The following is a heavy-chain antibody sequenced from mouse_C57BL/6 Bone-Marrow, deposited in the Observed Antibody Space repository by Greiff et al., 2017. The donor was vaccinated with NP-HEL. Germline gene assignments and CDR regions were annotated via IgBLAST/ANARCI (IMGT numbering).Heavy chain of an antibody. J-gene: IGHJ3*01. Sequence: VQLQQSGTVLARPGASVKMSCKTSGYTFTSYWMHWVKQRPGQGLEWIGAIYPGNSDTSYNQKFKGKANLTAVTSASTAYMELSSLTNEDSAVYYCTRDDYDVKAWFAYGGQGTLVTVSA. CDR3: TRDDYDVKAWFAY. D-gene: IGHD2-4*01. CDR2: IYPGNSDT. V-gene: IGHV1-5*01. CDR1: GYTFTSYW.